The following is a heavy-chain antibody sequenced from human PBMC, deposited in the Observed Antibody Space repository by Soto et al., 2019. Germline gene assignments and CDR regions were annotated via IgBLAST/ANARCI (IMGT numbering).Heavy chain of an antibody. CDR1: GGSISIGGFS. V-gene: IGHV4-30-2*01. CDR2: IYDGGPT. Sequence: SETLSLTCTVSGGSISIGGFSWSWIRQPPGKGLEWIGYIYDGGPTHYSPSLKSRVTISLDTSRNQVSLRLSSVTAADTAVYYCASQSGYYYYGMDVWGQGTTVTVS. CDR3: ASQSGYYYYGMDV. D-gene: IGHD3-3*01. J-gene: IGHJ6*02.